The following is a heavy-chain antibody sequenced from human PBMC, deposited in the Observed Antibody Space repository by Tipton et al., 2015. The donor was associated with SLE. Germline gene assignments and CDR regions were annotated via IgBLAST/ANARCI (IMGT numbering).Heavy chain of an antibody. D-gene: IGHD3-10*01. CDR1: GFTFSDYY. CDR3: AKDPGAGSGFDY. CDR2: ISSSSRYT. J-gene: IGHJ4*02. Sequence: SLRLSCAASGFTFSDYYMSWIRQAPGKGLEWVSYISSSSRYTNYADSVKGRFTISRDNSKNTLYLQMNSLRAEDTAVYYCAKDPGAGSGFDYWGQGTLVTVSS. V-gene: IGHV3-11*05.